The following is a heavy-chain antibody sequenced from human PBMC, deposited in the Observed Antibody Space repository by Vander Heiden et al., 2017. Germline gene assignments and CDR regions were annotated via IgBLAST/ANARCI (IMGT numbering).Heavy chain of an antibody. CDR3: AKDQSVYSSSWYYYYYYGMDV. CDR2: ISYDGSNK. J-gene: IGHJ6*02. V-gene: IGHV3-30*18. CDR1: GFTFSSYG. D-gene: IGHD6-13*01. Sequence: QVQLVESGGGVVQPGRSLRLSCAASGFTFSSYGMHWVRQAAGKGLEWVAVISYDGSNKYYADSVKGRFTISRDKSKNTLYLQMNSLRAEDTAVYYCAKDQSVYSSSWYYYYYYGMDVWGQGTTVTVSS.